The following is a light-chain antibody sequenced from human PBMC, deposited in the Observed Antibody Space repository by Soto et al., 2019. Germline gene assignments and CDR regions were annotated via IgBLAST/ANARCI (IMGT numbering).Light chain of an antibody. J-gene: IGLJ3*02. CDR2: RNK. V-gene: IGLV1-47*01. Sequence: QTVVTQPPSASGTPGQRVTFSCSGSSSNIGSNFVYWYQHLPGKAPKLLIYRNKQRPSGVPDRLSGSKSGTSASLAISGLRSEDEADYYCAAWDDSLKGGVFGGGTKVTVL. CDR1: SSNIGSNF. CDR3: AAWDDSLKGGV.